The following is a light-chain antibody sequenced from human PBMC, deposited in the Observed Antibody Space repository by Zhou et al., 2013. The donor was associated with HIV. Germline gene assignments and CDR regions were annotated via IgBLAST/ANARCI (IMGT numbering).Light chain of an antibody. J-gene: IGKJ1*01. CDR1: QGISKW. CDR2: GAS. V-gene: IGKV1-12*01. CDR3: LQHNVYPWT. Sequence: DIQMTQSPSSVSASVGDRITITCRASQGISKWLAWYQQKPGKAPKLLIYGASSLQSGVPSRFSGSGFGTDFTLTIDSLQPEDFATYYCLQHNVYPWTFGRGTRVDIK.